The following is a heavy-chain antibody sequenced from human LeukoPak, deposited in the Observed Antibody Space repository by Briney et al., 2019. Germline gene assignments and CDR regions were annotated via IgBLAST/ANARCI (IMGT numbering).Heavy chain of an antibody. Sequence: SETLSLTCTGSGYSVSSGYYWGWIREPPGEGLEWMGNICDSGSTCYNPSLKSRVTISVDTSTNQFSLKLSSVTAAEPAVYYCGRPLSYYSDSSGDNAFDIWGQGTMVTVSS. J-gene: IGHJ3*02. CDR2: ICDSGST. CDR1: GYSVSSGYY. CDR3: GRPLSYYSDSSGDNAFDI. V-gene: IGHV4-38-2*02. D-gene: IGHD3-22*01.